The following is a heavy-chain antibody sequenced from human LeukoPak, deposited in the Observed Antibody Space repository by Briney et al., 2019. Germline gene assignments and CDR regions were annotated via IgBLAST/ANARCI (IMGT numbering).Heavy chain of an antibody. CDR3: AKDPPRITMIVVVLLKDY. J-gene: IGHJ4*02. V-gene: IGHV3-23*01. CDR2: ISGSGGST. Sequence: GGSLRLSCAASGFSLSSYALTWVRQAPGKGLEWVSAISGSGGSTYYADSVKGRFTISRDNSKNTLYLQMNSLRAEDTAVYYCAKDPPRITMIVVVLLKDYWGQGTLVTVSS. CDR1: GFSLSSYA. D-gene: IGHD3-22*01.